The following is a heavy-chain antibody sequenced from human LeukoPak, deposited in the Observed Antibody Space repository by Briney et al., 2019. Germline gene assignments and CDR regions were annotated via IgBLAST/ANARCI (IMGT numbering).Heavy chain of an antibody. Sequence: EGSLRLSCEGSGFIFSSYAMTWVRQAPGKGLQWVSSISGSGESTYYADSMKGRFTISRDNSKNTLSLQMNSLRAEDTAVYYCARHVTKAMAPNYFDYWGQGTLVTVSS. CDR3: ARHVTKAMAPNYFDY. V-gene: IGHV3-23*01. J-gene: IGHJ4*02. CDR2: ISGSGEST. D-gene: IGHD5-18*01. CDR1: GFIFSSYA.